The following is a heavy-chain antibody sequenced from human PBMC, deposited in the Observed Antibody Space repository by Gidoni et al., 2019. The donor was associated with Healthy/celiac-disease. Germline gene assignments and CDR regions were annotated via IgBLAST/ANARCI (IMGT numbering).Heavy chain of an antibody. D-gene: IGHD6-13*01. CDR1: GGSIRSSSYY. Sequence: QLQLQESGPGLVRPSETLSLTCPVSGGSIRSSSYYWGWIRQPPGKWLEWIGSIYYSGSTYYNPSIKSRVTISVDTSKNQFSLKLSSVTAADTAVYYCARLAAAAGLYFQHWGQGTLVTVSS. CDR2: IYYSGST. J-gene: IGHJ1*01. V-gene: IGHV4-39*01. CDR3: ARLAAAAGLYFQH.